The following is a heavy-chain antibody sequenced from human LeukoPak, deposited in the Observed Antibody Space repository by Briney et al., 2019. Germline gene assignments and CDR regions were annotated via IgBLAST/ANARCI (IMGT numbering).Heavy chain of an antibody. CDR1: GFTFGSYW. V-gene: IGHV3-7*01. Sequence: GGSLRLSCVASGFTFGSYWTSWVRQAPGKGLEWVANIKQDGSEKYYVDSVRGRFTISRDNVKNSLYLQMNSLRAEDTAVYYCARGGKFYYDSSGYPGDYWGQGTLVTVS. CDR2: IKQDGSEK. D-gene: IGHD3-22*01. J-gene: IGHJ4*02. CDR3: ARGGKFYYDSSGYPGDY.